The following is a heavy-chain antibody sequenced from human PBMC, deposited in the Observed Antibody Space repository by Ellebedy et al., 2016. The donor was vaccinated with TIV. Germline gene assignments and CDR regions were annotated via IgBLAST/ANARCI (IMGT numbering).Heavy chain of an antibody. CDR2: IDPSNSDT. CDR3: ARRGLTTPGPYHGMDV. Sequence: PGGSLRLSCKGSGYRFSGHWIGWVRQMPGKGLEWMGIIDPSNSDTRYSPSFEGQVTISVDKSLSTAYVQWSSLKASDSATYFCARRGLTTPGPYHGMDVWGQGTTVTVSS. D-gene: IGHD1-14*01. J-gene: IGHJ6*02. V-gene: IGHV5-51*01. CDR1: GYRFSGHW.